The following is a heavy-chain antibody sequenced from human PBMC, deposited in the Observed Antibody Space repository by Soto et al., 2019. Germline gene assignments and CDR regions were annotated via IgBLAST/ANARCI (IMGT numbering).Heavy chain of an antibody. V-gene: IGHV3-15*01. CDR2: IKSKTDGGTI. Sequence: EVQLVESGGGLVKPGGSLRLSCAASGFTFTNAWMTWVRQGPGKGLEWVGRIKSKTDGGTIDYAAPVKGRFTISRDDSKHTLDLQMNSLKTEDTAVYYCTTGPNLRPLAAFDIWGQGTVVTVSS. CDR1: GFTFTNAW. CDR3: TTGPNLRPLAAFDI. J-gene: IGHJ3*02.